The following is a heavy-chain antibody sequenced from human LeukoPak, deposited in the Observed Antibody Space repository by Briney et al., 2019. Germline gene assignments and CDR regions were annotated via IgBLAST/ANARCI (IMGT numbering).Heavy chain of an antibody. Sequence: PGGSLRLSCAASGFTFTTYWMSWIRQAPGKGLEWAANIRQDGSEKSYVDSVKGRFTISRDNAKNSVYLQMNSLRAEDTALYYCARGGGASDYWGQGTLVTVSS. D-gene: IGHD1-26*01. CDR1: GFTFTTYW. CDR3: ARGGGASDY. CDR2: IRQDGSEK. J-gene: IGHJ4*02. V-gene: IGHV3-7*01.